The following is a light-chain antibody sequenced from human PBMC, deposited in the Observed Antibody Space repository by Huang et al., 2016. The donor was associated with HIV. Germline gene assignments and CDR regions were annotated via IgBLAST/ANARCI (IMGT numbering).Light chain of an antibody. V-gene: IGKV3D-15*01. CDR3: RQYNTSPRT. CDR2: GSS. J-gene: IGKJ1*01. CDR1: QSVFKN. Sequence: ENLMTQSPSTLSVSPGVSATLSCRASQSVFKNLAWSQHKPGQAPKLLIYGSSTRAAGIPARLSGSASGTDFTLTISSLQSEDFAVYCCRQYNTSPRTFGQGAKV.